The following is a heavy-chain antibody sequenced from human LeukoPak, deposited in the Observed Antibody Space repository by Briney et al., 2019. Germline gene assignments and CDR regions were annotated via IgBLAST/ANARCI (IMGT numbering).Heavy chain of an antibody. V-gene: IGHV3-13*01. D-gene: IGHD3-10*01. CDR3: ARAGSSGSTGYGMDV. CDR1: GFTFSNYD. Sequence: GGSLSLSCAASGFTFSNYDMHWVRQATGKGLEWVSAISTAGDTYYPGSVKGRFTISRENAKNSLYLQMNSLRAGDTAVYYCARAGSSGSTGYGMDVWGQGTTVTVSS. CDR2: ISTAGDT. J-gene: IGHJ6*02.